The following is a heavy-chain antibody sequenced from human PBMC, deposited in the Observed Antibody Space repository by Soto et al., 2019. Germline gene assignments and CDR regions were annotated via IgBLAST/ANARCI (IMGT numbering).Heavy chain of an antibody. Sequence: QVQLVESGGGVVQPGRALRLSCAASGFTFSSYAMHWVRQAPGKGLEWVAVISYDGSNKYYADSVKGRFTISRDNSKNTLYLQMNSLRAEDTAVYYCARDEKQWLVVFLGYWGQGTLVTVSS. V-gene: IGHV3-30-3*01. D-gene: IGHD6-19*01. J-gene: IGHJ4*02. CDR2: ISYDGSNK. CDR1: GFTFSSYA. CDR3: ARDEKQWLVVFLGY.